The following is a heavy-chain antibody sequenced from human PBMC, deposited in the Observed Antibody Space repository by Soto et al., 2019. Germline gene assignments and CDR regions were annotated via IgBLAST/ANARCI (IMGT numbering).Heavy chain of an antibody. CDR2: ISSNGGST. CDR1: GFTFSSYA. CDR3: VKAEDIMATMETSAFDY. D-gene: IGHD5-12*01. J-gene: IGHJ4*02. Sequence: GGSLRLSCSASGFTFSSYAMHWVRQAPGKGLEYVSAISSNGGSTYYADSVKGRFTISRDNSKNTLYLQMSSLRAEDTAVYYCVKAEDIMATMETSAFDYWGQGTLVTVSS. V-gene: IGHV3-64D*09.